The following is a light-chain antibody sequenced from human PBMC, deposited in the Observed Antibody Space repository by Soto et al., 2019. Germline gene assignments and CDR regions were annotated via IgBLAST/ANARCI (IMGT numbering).Light chain of an antibody. Sequence: QSVLTQPPSASGTPGQRVTISCSGSSSNIGRNSVNWYQQLSGTAPQLLIYSNNQRPSGVPDRFSGSKSGTSASLAISGLQSEDEDDYYCAAWDDSLNGYVFGTGTKLTVL. J-gene: IGLJ1*01. V-gene: IGLV1-44*01. CDR2: SNN. CDR1: SSNIGRNS. CDR3: AAWDDSLNGYV.